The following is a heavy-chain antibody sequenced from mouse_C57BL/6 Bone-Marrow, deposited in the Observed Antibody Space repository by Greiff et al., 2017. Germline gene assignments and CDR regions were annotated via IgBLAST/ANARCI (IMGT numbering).Heavy chain of an antibody. Sequence: VQLQQSGPELVKPGASVKISCKASGYAFSSSWMNWVKQRPGKGLEWIGRIYPGDGDTNYNGKFKGKATLTADKSSSTAYMQLSSLTSEDSAVYFCARSRLWYYCDYWGQGTTLTVSS. CDR3: ARSRLWYYCDY. CDR2: IYPGDGDT. CDR1: GYAFSSSW. V-gene: IGHV1-82*01. J-gene: IGHJ2*01. D-gene: IGHD1-1*02.